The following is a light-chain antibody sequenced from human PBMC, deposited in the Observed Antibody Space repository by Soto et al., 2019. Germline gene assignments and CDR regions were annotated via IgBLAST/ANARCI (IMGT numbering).Light chain of an antibody. V-gene: IGKV1-39*01. CDR2: AAS. Sequence: DIQMTQSPSSLSASVGDIVTITCRASQSISSYLNWYQQKRGKTPKLLIYAASSFQGGVPSRVSGSGSGTDFTLTISSLQPEDFAAYYCQQSYSTLTFGPGTKVDIK. CDR3: QQSYSTLT. CDR1: QSISSY. J-gene: IGKJ3*01.